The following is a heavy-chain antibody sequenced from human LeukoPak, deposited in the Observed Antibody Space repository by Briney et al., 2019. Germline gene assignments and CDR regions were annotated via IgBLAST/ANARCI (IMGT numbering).Heavy chain of an antibody. CDR2: IYYSGRT. J-gene: IGHJ3*02. V-gene: IGHV4-39*07. D-gene: IGHD1-1*01. CDR3: TRRVATTGIYAFDI. Sequence: SETLSLTCTVSGGSISSSSYYWGWIRQPPGKGLEWIGSIYYSGRTYYNPSLKSRVTISVDTSKNQFCLKLNSVTAADTAVYYCTRRVATTGIYAFDIWGQGTMVTVSS. CDR1: GGSISSSSYY.